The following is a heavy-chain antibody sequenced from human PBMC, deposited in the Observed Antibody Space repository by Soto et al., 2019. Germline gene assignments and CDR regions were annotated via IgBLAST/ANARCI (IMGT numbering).Heavy chain of an antibody. CDR2: INPNGGNT. CDR1: GYTFTIYD. V-gene: IGHV1-8*01. CDR3: ARAGRDFWSGPTYYYGMDV. J-gene: IGHJ6*02. D-gene: IGHD3-3*01. Sequence: ASVKVSCKASGYTFTIYDISWVRQATGQGLEWMGRINPNGGNTSYAQKFQGRVTMTRDTSTSTVYMELSSLRSEDTAVYYCARAGRDFWSGPTYYYGMDVWGQGTTVTVSS.